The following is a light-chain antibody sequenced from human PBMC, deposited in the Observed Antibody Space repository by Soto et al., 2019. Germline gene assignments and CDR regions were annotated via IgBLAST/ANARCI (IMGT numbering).Light chain of an antibody. CDR2: GAS. J-gene: IGKJ2*01. V-gene: IGKV3-20*01. CDR3: QQYGSSPYT. Sequence: EILLTQSPGTLSLSPGERATLSCRASQSVRNSYLAWYQQKPGQAPRLLIYGASGRATGIPDRFSGSGSGTDFTLTISRLEPEDFAVYYGQQYGSSPYTFGQGTKLEI. CDR1: QSVRNSY.